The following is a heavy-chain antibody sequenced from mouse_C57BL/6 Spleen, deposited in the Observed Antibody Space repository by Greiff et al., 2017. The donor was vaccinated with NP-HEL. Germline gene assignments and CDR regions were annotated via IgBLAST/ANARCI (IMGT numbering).Heavy chain of an antibody. J-gene: IGHJ3*01. D-gene: IGHD2-1*01. CDR3: ARPRGNYDLAWFAY. CDR2: ISSGSSTI. Sequence: DVQLVESGGGLVKPGGSLKLSCAASGFTFSDYGMHWVRQAPEKGLEWVAYISSGSSTIYYADTVKGRFTISRDNAKNTLFLQMTSLRFEDTAMYYCARPRGNYDLAWFAYWGQGTLVTVSA. V-gene: IGHV5-17*01. CDR1: GFTFSDYG.